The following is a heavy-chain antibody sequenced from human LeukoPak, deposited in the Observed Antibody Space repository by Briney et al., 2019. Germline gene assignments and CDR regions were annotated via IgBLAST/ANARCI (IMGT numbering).Heavy chain of an antibody. V-gene: IGHV3-23*01. Sequence: PGGSLRLSCAASGFTFSSYAMSWVRRAPGKGLEWVSGISGSGGSRFYTDSVKGRFTISRDNSKNTLYLQMNSLRAEDTAVYYCAKLREWELPDLFDYWGQGTLVTVSS. J-gene: IGHJ4*02. CDR2: ISGSGGSR. D-gene: IGHD1-26*01. CDR3: AKLREWELPDLFDY. CDR1: GFTFSSYA.